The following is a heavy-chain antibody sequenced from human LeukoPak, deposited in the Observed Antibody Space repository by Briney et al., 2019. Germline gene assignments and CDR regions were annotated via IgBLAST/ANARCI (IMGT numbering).Heavy chain of an antibody. D-gene: IGHD4-11*01. J-gene: IGHJ4*02. CDR1: GFAFSNYW. V-gene: IGHV3-7*01. CDR3: ARDRGYSNFDY. CDR2: MNEDGSEK. Sequence: GGSLRLSCAASGFAFSNYWMSWVRQAPGKGLEWVANMNEDGSEKNYVDSVKGRFTISRDNAQNSLYLQMNSLRAEDTAVYYCARDRGYSNFDYWGQGTLLTVSS.